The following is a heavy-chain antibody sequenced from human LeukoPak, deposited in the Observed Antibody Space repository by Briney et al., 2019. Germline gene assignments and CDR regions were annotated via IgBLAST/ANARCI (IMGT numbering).Heavy chain of an antibody. Sequence: GGSLRLSCAASGFTFSSYAMSWVRQAPGKGLEWVSAISGSGGSTYYADSVKGRFTISRDNSKSTLYLQMNSLRAEDTAVYYCAKVNGDFSGFDYWGQGTLVTVSS. CDR3: AKVNGDFSGFDY. CDR2: ISGSGGST. V-gene: IGHV3-23*01. D-gene: IGHD4-17*01. J-gene: IGHJ4*02. CDR1: GFTFSSYA.